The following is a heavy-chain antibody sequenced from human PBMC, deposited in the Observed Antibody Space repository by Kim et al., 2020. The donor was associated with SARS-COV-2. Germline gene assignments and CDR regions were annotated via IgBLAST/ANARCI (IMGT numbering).Heavy chain of an antibody. Sequence: GGSLRLSCAASGFTFSTYAMSWVRQAPEKGLEWVSVIYTGDSSTYYADSVKGRFTISRDNSKNTLYLQMNSLRVEDTAVYYCANHGSGSLDYWGQGTLVT. CDR2: IYTGDSST. CDR3: ANHGSGSLDY. J-gene: IGHJ4*02. V-gene: IGHV3-23*03. D-gene: IGHD3-10*01. CDR1: GFTFSTYA.